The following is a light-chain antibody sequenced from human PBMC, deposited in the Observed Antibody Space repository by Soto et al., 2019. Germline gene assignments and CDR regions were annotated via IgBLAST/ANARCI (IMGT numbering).Light chain of an antibody. Sequence: IQLTQSPSSLSASVGDRVTITCRASQGISSYLAWYQQKPGKAPKLLIYAASTLQSGVPSRFSGSGSGTDFTLTISSLQPEDFAVYYCQQYGSSSTFGQGTKVEIK. V-gene: IGKV1-9*01. CDR2: AAS. J-gene: IGKJ1*01. CDR3: QQYGSSST. CDR1: QGISSY.